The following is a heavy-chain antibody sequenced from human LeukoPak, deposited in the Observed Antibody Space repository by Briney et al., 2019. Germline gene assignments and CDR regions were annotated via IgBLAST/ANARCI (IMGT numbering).Heavy chain of an antibody. CDR1: GFTVSSNY. CDR2: IDRGAGT. Sequence: PGGSLRLSCAASGFTVSSNYMGWVRQAPGRGLGWVSVIDRGAGTYSADSVKGRFTISRDNSKNTLYLQMNSLRAEDTAVYYCARDHYDGSTYYHDYWGPGTLVTASS. D-gene: IGHD3-22*01. J-gene: IGHJ4*02. CDR3: ARDHYDGSTYYHDY. V-gene: IGHV3-53*01.